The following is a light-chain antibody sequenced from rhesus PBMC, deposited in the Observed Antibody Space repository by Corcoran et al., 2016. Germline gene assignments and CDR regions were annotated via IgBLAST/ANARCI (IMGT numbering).Light chain of an antibody. V-gene: IGKV1-19*01. CDR1: PGISSW. CDR2: SAS. J-gene: IGKJ2*01. Sequence: DIQMTQSPSSLSASVGDKVTITCHASPGISSWLAWYQQKQGKARKPLIYSASVLQSGVPSRFSGSGSGTDYTLTISSLQPEDCATYYCKQYDDLPYSFGQGTKVEI. CDR3: KQYDDLPYS.